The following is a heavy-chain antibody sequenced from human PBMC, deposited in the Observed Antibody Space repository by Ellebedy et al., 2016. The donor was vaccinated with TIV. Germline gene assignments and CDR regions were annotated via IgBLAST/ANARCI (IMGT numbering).Heavy chain of an antibody. CDR3: ARDLQEYSRTSDFDY. CDR1: GFPFSSFA. V-gene: IGHV3-30-3*01. Sequence: GESLKISCAASGFPFSSFAMPWVRHSPGKGLAWVGIISYDGSNKYFADSVKGRFTISRDNSKNTLYLQMNSLRAGDTAVYYCARDLQEYSRTSDFDYWGQGTRGTVSS. J-gene: IGHJ4*02. CDR2: ISYDGSNK. D-gene: IGHD6-6*01.